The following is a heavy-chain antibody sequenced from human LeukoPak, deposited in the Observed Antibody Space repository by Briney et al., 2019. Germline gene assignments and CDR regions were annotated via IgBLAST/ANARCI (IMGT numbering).Heavy chain of an antibody. CDR1: GYTFTSYA. Sequence: ASVKVSCKASGYTFTSYAMHWVRQAPGQRLEWMGWINADNGNTKYSQKFQGRVTITRDTSASTAYMELSSLRSEDTAVYYCARGSAMWYFDLWGRGTLVTVSS. J-gene: IGHJ2*01. V-gene: IGHV1-3*01. CDR2: INADNGNT. D-gene: IGHD6-25*01. CDR3: ARGSAMWYFDL.